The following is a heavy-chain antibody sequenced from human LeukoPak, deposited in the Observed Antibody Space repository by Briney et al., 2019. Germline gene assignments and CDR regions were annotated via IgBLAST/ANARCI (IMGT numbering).Heavy chain of an antibody. V-gene: IGHV3-30*18. J-gene: IGHJ4*02. Sequence: PGGSLRLSCAASGFTFSSYGMHWVRQAPGKGLEWVAVISYDGSNKYYADSVKGRFTISRDNSKNTLYLQMNSLRAEDTAVYYCAKLATTSGVAGADYWGQGTLVTVSS. CDR3: AKLATTSGVAGADY. D-gene: IGHD6-19*01. CDR2: ISYDGSNK. CDR1: GFTFSSYG.